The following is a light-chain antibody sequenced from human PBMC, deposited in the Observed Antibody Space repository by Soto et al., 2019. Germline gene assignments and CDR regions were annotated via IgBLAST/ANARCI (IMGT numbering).Light chain of an antibody. J-gene: IGLJ1*01. V-gene: IGLV2-14*01. Sequence: QSVLTQPASVSGSPGQSITISCTGTSSDVGAYIYVSWYQQHPGKVPKLIIYNVSNRPSGVSNRFSGSKSGNTASLTISGLQAEDEADYYCSSYTSGDSFYFGTGTKLTVL. CDR2: NVS. CDR1: SSDVGAYIY. CDR3: SSYTSGDSFY.